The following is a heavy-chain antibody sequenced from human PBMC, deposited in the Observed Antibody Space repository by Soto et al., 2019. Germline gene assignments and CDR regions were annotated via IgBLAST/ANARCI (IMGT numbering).Heavy chain of an antibody. Sequence: SETLSLTCTVSGGAISSYYWSWIRQPPGKGLEWIGYIYYSGSTNYNPSLKSRVTISVDTSKNQLSLKLSSVTAADTAVYYCARAVTTISGVDYAVYGMDVWGQGTTVTVSS. CDR1: GGAISSYY. CDR3: ARAVTTISGVDYAVYGMDV. V-gene: IGHV4-59*01. J-gene: IGHJ6*02. CDR2: IYYSGST. D-gene: IGHD3-3*01.